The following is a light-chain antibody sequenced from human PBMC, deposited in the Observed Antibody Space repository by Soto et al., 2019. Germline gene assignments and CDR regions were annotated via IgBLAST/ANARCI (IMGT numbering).Light chain of an antibody. J-gene: IGKJ1*01. V-gene: IGKV3-20*01. CDR2: GAS. Sequence: EIILTQSPATLSVSPGERANLSCRASQSINRNLAWYQQKPGQAPRLLFYGASSRSTGVPDRFSVSGSGTDFTLTISRLETEDFAVYECQQYGSSTRTFGQGTKVDI. CDR3: QQYGSSTRT. CDR1: QSINRN.